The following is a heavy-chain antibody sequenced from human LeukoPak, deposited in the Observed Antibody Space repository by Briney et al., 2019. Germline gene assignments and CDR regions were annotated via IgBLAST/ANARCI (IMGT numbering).Heavy chain of an antibody. CDR3: VGDLKTWTGLAY. CDR2: MDPSGGST. V-gene: IGHV1-46*01. Sequence: ASVKVSCKVSGYTLTELSMHWVRQAPGQGLEWMGIMDPSGGSTTYAQKFQGRVTMTRDTSTSTVYLELSSLRSEDTAVYYCVGDLKTWTGLAYWGQGTLVTVSS. CDR1: GYTLTELS. D-gene: IGHD3/OR15-3a*01. J-gene: IGHJ4*02.